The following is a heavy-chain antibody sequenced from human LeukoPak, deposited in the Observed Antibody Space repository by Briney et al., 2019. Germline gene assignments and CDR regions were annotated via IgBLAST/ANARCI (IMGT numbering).Heavy chain of an antibody. V-gene: IGHV3-21*01. CDR3: AGGNTMVRGVPTPYGMDV. J-gene: IGHJ6*02. D-gene: IGHD3-10*01. CDR1: GFTFSSYE. Sequence: GGSLRLSCAASGFTFSSYEMNWVRQAPGKGLEWVSSISSSSSYIYYADSVKGRFTISRDNAKNSLYLQMNSLRAEDTAVYYCAGGNTMVRGVPTPYGMDVWGQGTTVTVSS. CDR2: ISSSSSYI.